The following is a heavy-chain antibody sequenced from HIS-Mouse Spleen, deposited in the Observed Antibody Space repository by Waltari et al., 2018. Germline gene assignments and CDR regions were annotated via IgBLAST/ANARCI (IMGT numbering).Heavy chain of an antibody. V-gene: IGHV4-34*01. Sequence: QVQLQQWGAGRLKPSETLSLTCAGYGGSFSCYYCIWIRQPPGKGLEWIGELNHSGSTNYNPSLKSRVTISVDTSKNQFSLKLSSVTAADTAVYYCARSWGQWYFDLWGRGTLVTVSS. CDR2: LNHSGST. CDR3: ARSWGQWYFDL. CDR1: GGSFSCYY. D-gene: IGHD6-13*01. J-gene: IGHJ2*01.